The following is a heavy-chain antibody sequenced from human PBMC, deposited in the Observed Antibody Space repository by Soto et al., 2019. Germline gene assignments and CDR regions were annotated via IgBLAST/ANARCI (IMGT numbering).Heavy chain of an antibody. J-gene: IGHJ6*02. CDR3: ASISQGDGMDV. CDR1: GYTFTSYA. V-gene: IGHV1-3*01. CDR2: INAGNGNT. Sequence: QVQLVQSGAEVKKPGASVKVSCKASGYTFTSYAMHLVRQAPGQRLEWMGWINAGNGNTKYSQKIQGRVTITRDTSASTAYMELSSLRSEDTAVYYCASISQGDGMDVWGQGTTVTVSS.